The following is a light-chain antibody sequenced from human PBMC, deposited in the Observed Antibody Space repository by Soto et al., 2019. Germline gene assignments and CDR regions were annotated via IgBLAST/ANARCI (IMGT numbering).Light chain of an antibody. J-gene: IGKJ2*01. CDR2: DAS. Sequence: EIVLTQSPATLSLSPGERATLSCRASQTINSDLAWYQQKPGQAPRLLIYDASNRATGIPARFSGSGSGTDFTLTISSLEPEEFAVYYCQQRANWPPDTLGQGTKLESK. CDR1: QTINSD. V-gene: IGKV3-11*01. CDR3: QQRANWPPDT.